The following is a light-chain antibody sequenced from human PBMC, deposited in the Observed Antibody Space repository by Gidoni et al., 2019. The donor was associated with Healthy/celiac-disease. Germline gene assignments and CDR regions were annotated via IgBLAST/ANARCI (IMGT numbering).Light chain of an antibody. J-gene: IGKJ2*01. V-gene: IGKV3-20*01. CDR3: QQYGSSPRMYT. Sequence: EIVLTQSPGTLSLSPGESATLSCRASQSVSSSYLAWYQQKPGQAPRLLIYGASSRATCSPDRFRGSGSGTDFTLTISILEPEDFAVYYCQQYGSSPRMYTFGQGTKLEIK. CDR1: QSVSSSY. CDR2: GAS.